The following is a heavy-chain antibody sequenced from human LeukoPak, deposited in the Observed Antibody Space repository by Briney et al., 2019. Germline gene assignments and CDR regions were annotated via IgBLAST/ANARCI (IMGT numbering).Heavy chain of an antibody. CDR1: GYTFTSYA. Sequence: SVKVSCKASGYTFTSYAISWVRQAPGQGLEWMGGIIPIFGTANYAQKFQGRVTITADESTSTAYMELSSLRSEDTAVYYCAGGYCSGGSCYAPFDYWGQGTLVTVSS. CDR2: IIPIFGTA. J-gene: IGHJ4*02. V-gene: IGHV1-69*13. D-gene: IGHD2-15*01. CDR3: AGGYCSGGSCYAPFDY.